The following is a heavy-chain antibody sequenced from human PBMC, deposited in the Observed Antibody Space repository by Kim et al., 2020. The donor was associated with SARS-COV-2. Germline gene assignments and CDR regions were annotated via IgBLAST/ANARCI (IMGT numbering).Heavy chain of an antibody. D-gene: IGHD3-16*01. Sequence: ASVKVSCKASGYTFTSYAMNWVRHAPGQGLEWMGWINTNTGNPTYAQGFTGRFVFSLDTSVSTAYLQNSSLKAEDTAVYYCASHSAGGWFDPWGQGTLVTVSS. J-gene: IGHJ5*02. CDR1: GYTFTSYA. V-gene: IGHV7-4-1*02. CDR3: ASHSAGGWFDP. CDR2: INTNTGNP.